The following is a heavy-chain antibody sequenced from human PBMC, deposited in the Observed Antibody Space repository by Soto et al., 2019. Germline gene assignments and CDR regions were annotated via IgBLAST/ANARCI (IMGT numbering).Heavy chain of an antibody. Sequence: SETLSLTCAVYGGSFSGYYWSWIRQPPGKGLEWIGEINHSGSTNYNPSLKSRVTISVDTSKNQFSLKLSSVTAADTAVYYCARGARITIFGVVTNWFDPWGQGILVTVSS. CDR2: INHSGST. D-gene: IGHD3-3*01. CDR3: ARGARITIFGVVTNWFDP. V-gene: IGHV4-34*01. CDR1: GGSFSGYY. J-gene: IGHJ5*02.